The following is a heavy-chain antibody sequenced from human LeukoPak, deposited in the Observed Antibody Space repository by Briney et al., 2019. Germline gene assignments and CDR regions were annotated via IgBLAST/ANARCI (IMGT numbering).Heavy chain of an antibody. CDR3: ARDRGQYYYDSSGYNHLFDY. CDR2: ISYDGGNK. D-gene: IGHD3-22*01. Sequence: LGGSLTLSCAAPGFTFSSYAMHWVRQAPGKGLEWVAVISYDGGNKYYADSVKGRFTISRDNSKNTLYLQMNSLSAEDTAVYYCARDRGQYYYDSSGYNHLFDYWGQGTLVTVSS. V-gene: IGHV3-30*04. CDR1: GFTFSSYA. J-gene: IGHJ4*02.